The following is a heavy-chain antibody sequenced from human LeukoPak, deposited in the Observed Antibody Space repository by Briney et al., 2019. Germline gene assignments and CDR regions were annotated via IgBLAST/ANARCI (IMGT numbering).Heavy chain of an antibody. CDR1: GFTFSSYW. Sequence: GGSLRLPCAASGFTFSSYWMHWVRQAPGKGLVWVSRINTDESTTSYADSVKGRFTISRDNAKNTLYLQMNSLRAEDTAVYYCTRGISGNWFDPWGQGTLVTVSS. CDR3: TRGISGNWFDP. J-gene: IGHJ5*02. CDR2: INTDESTT. D-gene: IGHD2/OR15-2a*01. V-gene: IGHV3-74*01.